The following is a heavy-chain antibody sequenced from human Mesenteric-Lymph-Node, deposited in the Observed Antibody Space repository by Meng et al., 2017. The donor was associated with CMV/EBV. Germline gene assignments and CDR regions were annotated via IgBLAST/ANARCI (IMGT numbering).Heavy chain of an antibody. J-gene: IGHJ4*02. CDR2: IWYDGSNE. Sequence: GESLKISCAASGFTFERNGMHWVRQAPGKGLEWVAVIWYDGSNEEYADSVKGRFTISRDNAKNSLYLQMNSLRAEDTAVYYCARGGSNWGGYWGQGTLVTVSS. V-gene: IGHV3-33*01. D-gene: IGHD7-27*01. CDR1: GFTFERNG. CDR3: ARGGSNWGGY.